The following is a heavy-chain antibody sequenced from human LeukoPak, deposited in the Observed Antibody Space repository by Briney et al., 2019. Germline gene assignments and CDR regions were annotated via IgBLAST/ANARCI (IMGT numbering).Heavy chain of an antibody. CDR3: ARDLTMIKGWFDP. J-gene: IGHJ5*02. V-gene: IGHV3-7*01. Sequence: GGSLRLSCAASGFTFSSYWMSWVRQAPGKGLEWVANIKQDGSEKYYVDSVKGRFTISRDNSKNTLYLQMNSLRAEDTAVYYCARDLTMIKGWFDPWGQGTLVTVSS. CDR2: IKQDGSEK. CDR1: GFTFSSYW. D-gene: IGHD3-22*01.